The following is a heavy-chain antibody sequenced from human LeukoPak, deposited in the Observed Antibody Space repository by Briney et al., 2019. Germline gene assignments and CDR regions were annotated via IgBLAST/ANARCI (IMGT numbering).Heavy chain of an antibody. D-gene: IGHD5-18*01. Sequence: SETLSLTCSVSGGSIISYYWSWIRQPPGKGLEWIGYIYYSGSTNYNPSLKSRVTISADTSKNQFSLKVSSVTAADTAVYYCAREGLTGYSYGSDFDYWGQGTLVTVSS. CDR2: IYYSGST. J-gene: IGHJ4*02. CDR3: AREGLTGYSYGSDFDY. CDR1: GGSIISYY. V-gene: IGHV4-59*12.